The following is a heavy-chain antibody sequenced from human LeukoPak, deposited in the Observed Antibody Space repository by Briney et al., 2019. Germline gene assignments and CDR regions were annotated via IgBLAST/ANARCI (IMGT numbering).Heavy chain of an antibody. J-gene: IGHJ4*02. V-gene: IGHV4-34*01. CDR3: ARAGRGGYVEFDY. CDR1: GGSFSGYY. CDR2: INHSGST. Sequence: SETLSLTCAVYGGSFSGYYWSWIRQPPGKGLEWIGEINHSGSTNYNPSLKSRVTISVDTSKNQFSLKLSSVTAADTAVYYCARAGRGGYVEFDYWGQGTLVTVSS. D-gene: IGHD5-12*01.